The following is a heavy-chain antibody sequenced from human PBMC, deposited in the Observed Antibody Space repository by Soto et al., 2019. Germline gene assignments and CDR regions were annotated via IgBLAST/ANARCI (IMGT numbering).Heavy chain of an antibody. CDR2: IYPGDSDT. CDR3: ARETRAVAGRGALSP. V-gene: IGHV5-51*03. J-gene: IGHJ5*02. CDR1: GYSFTSYW. D-gene: IGHD6-19*01. Sequence: EVQLVQSGAEVKKPGESLKISCKGSGYSFTSYWIGWVCQVPGKGLEWMGIIYPGDSDTRYSPSFQGQVTISADKSISTAYLQWSSLKASDCAMYYSARETRAVAGRGALSPWGQGTLVSVSS.